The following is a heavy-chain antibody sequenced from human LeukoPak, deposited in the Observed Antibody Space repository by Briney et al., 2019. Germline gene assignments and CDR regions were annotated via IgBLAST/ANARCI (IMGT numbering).Heavy chain of an antibody. V-gene: IGHV4-61*02. D-gene: IGHD5-24*01. CDR3: AREGEMATMRLDGAFDI. Sequence: SETLSLTCTVSGGSISSGGYYWSWIRQPAWKGLEWIGRIYSSGSTNYNPSLKSRVTISVDTPKNQFSLKLSSVTAADTAVYYWAREGEMATMRLDGAFDIWGQGTMVTVSS. J-gene: IGHJ3*02. CDR2: IYSSGST. CDR1: GGSISSGGYY.